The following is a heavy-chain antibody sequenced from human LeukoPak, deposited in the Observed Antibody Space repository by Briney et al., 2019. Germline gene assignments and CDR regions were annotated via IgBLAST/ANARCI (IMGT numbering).Heavy chain of an antibody. J-gene: IGHJ4*02. CDR2: IIPIFGTA. D-gene: IGHD1-26*01. V-gene: IGHV1-69*13. CDR3: ARGEQLVDSYYFDY. CDR1: GGTFSSYA. Sequence: SVKVSCKASGGTFSSYAISWVRQAPGQGLEWMGGIIPIFGTANYAQKFQGRVTITADEPTSAAYMELSSLRSEDTAVYYCARGEQLVDSYYFDYWGQGTLVTVSS.